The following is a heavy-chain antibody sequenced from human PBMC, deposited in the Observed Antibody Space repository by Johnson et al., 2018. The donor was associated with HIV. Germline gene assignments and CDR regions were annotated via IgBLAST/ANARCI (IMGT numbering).Heavy chain of an antibody. D-gene: IGHD6-13*01. CDR3: ASPLEAAAGPMDAFDI. Sequence: VQLVESGGGVVRPGGSLRLSCAASGFTFDDYGMSWVRQAPGKGLEWVSVIYSDGSIYYADSVKGRCTISRDNSKNTLYLQMNSLRAEDTAVYYCASPLEAAAGPMDAFDIWGQGTMVTVSS. CDR2: IYSDGSI. J-gene: IGHJ3*02. V-gene: IGHV3-66*01. CDR1: GFTFDDYG.